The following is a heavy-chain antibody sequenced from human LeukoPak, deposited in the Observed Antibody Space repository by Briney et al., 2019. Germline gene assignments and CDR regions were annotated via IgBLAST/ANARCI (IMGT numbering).Heavy chain of an antibody. CDR1: GGSIGKTSYY. CDR3: ARFKQLGRSFDS. CDR2: IYYSGTT. J-gene: IGHJ4*02. Sequence: SETLSLTCTVSGGSIGKTSYYWGWIRQPPGKGLEWIGNIYYSGTTYYNPSLKSRVTISVDTSKDQFSLTLNSVTAADTAVYFCARFKQLGRSFDSWGLGSLVTVSS. D-gene: IGHD1-1*01. V-gene: IGHV4-39*07.